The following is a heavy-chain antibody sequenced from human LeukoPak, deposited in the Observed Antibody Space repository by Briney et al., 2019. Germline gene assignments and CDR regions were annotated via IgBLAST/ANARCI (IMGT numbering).Heavy chain of an antibody. CDR2: IYPGDSDT. D-gene: IGHD4-17*01. CDR3: ARRQDADYALGH. CDR1: GYSFTSYW. J-gene: IGHJ4*02. Sequence: GESLKISCKGSGYSFTSYWIGWVRRMPGKGLEWMGIIYPGDSDTRYNPSLQGQITISADKSISTAYLQWSSLKASDTAIYYCARRQDADYALGHWGQGTLVTVSS. V-gene: IGHV5-51*01.